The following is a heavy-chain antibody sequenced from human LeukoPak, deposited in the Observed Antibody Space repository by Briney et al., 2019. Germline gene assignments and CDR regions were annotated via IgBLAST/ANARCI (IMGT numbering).Heavy chain of an antibody. Sequence: GRSLRLSCAASGFTFSSYGMHWVRQAPGKGLEWVAVISYDGSNKYYADSVKGRFTISRDNSKNTLYLQMNSLRAEDTAVYYCAKDLHYYDSSGFVDYWGQGTLVTVSS. CDR3: AKDLHYYDSSGFVDY. CDR2: ISYDGSNK. CDR1: GFTFSSYG. J-gene: IGHJ4*02. D-gene: IGHD3-22*01. V-gene: IGHV3-30*18.